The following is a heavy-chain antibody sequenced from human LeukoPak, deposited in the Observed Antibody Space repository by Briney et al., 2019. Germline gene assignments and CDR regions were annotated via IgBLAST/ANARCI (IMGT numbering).Heavy chain of an antibody. V-gene: IGHV7-4-1*01. D-gene: IGHD2-15*01. CDR1: GYTFTSYA. CDR3: AREGTVVAYYYYGMDV. J-gene: IGHJ6*02. CDR2: INTNTGNP. Sequence: ASVKVSCKASGYTFTSYAMNWVRQAPGQGLEWMGWINTNTGNPTYAQGFTGRFVFSLDTSVSTAYLQICSLKAEDTAVYYCAREGTVVAYYYYGMDVWGQGTTVTVSS.